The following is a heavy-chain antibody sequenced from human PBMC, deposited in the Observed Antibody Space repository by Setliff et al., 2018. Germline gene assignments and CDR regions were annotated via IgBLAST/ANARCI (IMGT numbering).Heavy chain of an antibody. J-gene: IGHJ6*03. CDR3: ARRREENYYYYMDV. D-gene: IGHD1-26*01. CDR2: TIPIFGTT. V-gene: IGHV1-69*05. Sequence: VKVSCKASGGTFSSYGISWVRQAPGQGLEWMGGTIPIFGTTNYAQKFQGRVTFTRDTSASTAYMELRSLRSEDTAVYFCARRREENYYYYMDVWGKGTAVTAP. CDR1: GGTFSSYG.